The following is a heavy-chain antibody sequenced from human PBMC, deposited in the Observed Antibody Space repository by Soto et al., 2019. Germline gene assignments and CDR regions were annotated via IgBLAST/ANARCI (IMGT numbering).Heavy chain of an antibody. CDR3: AKEYGSGSYFRLAAFDI. D-gene: IGHD3-10*01. Sequence: VGSLRLSCAASGFTFSSYGMHWVRQAPGKGLEWVAVISYDGSNKYYADSVKGRFTISRDNSKNTLYLQMNSLRAEDTAVYYCAKEYGSGSYFRLAAFDIWGQGIMVTVSS. CDR1: GFTFSSYG. CDR2: ISYDGSNK. V-gene: IGHV3-30*18. J-gene: IGHJ3*02.